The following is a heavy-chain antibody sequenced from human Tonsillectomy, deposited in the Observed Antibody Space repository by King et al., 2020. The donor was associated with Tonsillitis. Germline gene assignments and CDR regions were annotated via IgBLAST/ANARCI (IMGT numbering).Heavy chain of an antibody. CDR1: GFTFSGYA. D-gene: IGHD1-26*01. V-gene: IGHV3-30-3*01. Sequence: VQLVESGGGVVQPGRSLRLSCAASGFTFSGYAMHWVRQAPGRGLEWVAVISYDVSNKYYADSVRGRFHISRANSKNTLELHMTSLRVEDTAVFYCAKDALSGSYGYYFDYWGQGTLVTVSS. CDR2: ISYDVSNK. J-gene: IGHJ4*02. CDR3: AKDALSGSYGYYFDY.